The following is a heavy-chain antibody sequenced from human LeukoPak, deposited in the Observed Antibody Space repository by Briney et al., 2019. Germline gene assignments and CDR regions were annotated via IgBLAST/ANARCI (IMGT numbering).Heavy chain of an antibody. CDR2: INPSGGST. CDR1: GYTFTSYY. D-gene: IGHD6-13*01. Sequence: ASVKVPCKASGYTFTSYYMHWGRQDRGQGLEWMGIINPSGGSTSYAQKFQGRVTMTRDTSISTAYMELSRLRSDDTAVYYCARERDEDSSSYGYWGQGTLVTVSS. V-gene: IGHV1-46*01. J-gene: IGHJ4*02. CDR3: ARERDEDSSSYGY.